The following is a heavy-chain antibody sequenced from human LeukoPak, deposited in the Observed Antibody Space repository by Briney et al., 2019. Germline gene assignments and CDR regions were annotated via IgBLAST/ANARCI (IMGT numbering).Heavy chain of an antibody. CDR1: GGSFSGYY. CDR3: ARAPLRDIVVVPAARAGMDV. Sequence: PSETLPLTCAVYGGSFSGYYWSWIRQPPGKGLEWIGEINHSGSTNYNPSLKSRVTLSVDTSKNQFSLKLSSVTAADTAVYYCARAPLRDIVVVPAARAGMDVWGKGTTVTVSS. V-gene: IGHV4-34*01. CDR2: INHSGST. J-gene: IGHJ6*04. D-gene: IGHD2-2*01.